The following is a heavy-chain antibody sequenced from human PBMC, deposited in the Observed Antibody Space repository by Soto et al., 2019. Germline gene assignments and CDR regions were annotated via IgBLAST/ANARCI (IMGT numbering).Heavy chain of an antibody. CDR3: ASDLNCSGGSCYGDYFDY. V-gene: IGHV1-2*02. CDR2: INPNSGGT. J-gene: IGHJ4*02. CDR1: GYTFTGYY. Sequence: AASVKVSCKASGYTFTGYYMHWVRQAPGQGLEWMGWINPNSGGTNYAQKFQGRVTMTRDTSISTAYMELSRLRSDDTAVYYCASDLNCSGGSCYGDYFDYWGQGTLVTVSS. D-gene: IGHD2-15*01.